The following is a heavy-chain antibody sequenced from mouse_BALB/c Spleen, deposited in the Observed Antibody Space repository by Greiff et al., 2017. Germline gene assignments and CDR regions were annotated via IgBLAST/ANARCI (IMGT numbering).Heavy chain of an antibody. CDR3: ARDRVNYAMDY. J-gene: IGHJ4*01. V-gene: IGHV5-6-5*01. Sequence: EVHLVESGGGLVKPGGSLKLSCAASGFTFSSYAMSWVRQTPEKRLEWVASISSGGSTYYPDSVKGRFTISRDNARNILYLQMSSLRSEDTAMYYCARDRVNYAMDYWGQGTSVTVSS. D-gene: IGHD2-1*01. CDR1: GFTFSSYA. CDR2: ISSGGST.